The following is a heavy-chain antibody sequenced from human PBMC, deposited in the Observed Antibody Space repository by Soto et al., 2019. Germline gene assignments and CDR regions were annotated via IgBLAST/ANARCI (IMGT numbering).Heavy chain of an antibody. J-gene: IGHJ6*02. V-gene: IGHV3-23*01. CDR3: AKVQGSGSGLYYFYYYGMDV. CDR2: VSGNGLST. Sequence: EAQLLESGGGLIQPGGSLRLSCAASGFTFSSYALSWVRQAPGKGLQCVSTVSGNGLSTYYADSVKGRFTISRDNSRNTLYLQMNSLRAEDTAVYYCAKVQGSGSGLYYFYYYGMDVWGQGTTVTVSS. CDR1: GFTFSSYA. D-gene: IGHD3-10*01.